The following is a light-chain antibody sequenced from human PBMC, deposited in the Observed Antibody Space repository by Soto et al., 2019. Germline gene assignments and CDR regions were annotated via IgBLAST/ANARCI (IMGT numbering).Light chain of an antibody. Sequence: QSVLTQPASVSGSPGQSITISCTGTSSDVGTYNFVSWYRQHPVKAPILIIFDVSSRPSGISNRLSGSKSGNTASLTISGVQAEDEADYYCSSYANSDTVIFGGGTKLTVL. J-gene: IGLJ2*01. CDR3: SSYANSDTVI. V-gene: IGLV2-14*01. CDR1: SSDVGTYNF. CDR2: DVS.